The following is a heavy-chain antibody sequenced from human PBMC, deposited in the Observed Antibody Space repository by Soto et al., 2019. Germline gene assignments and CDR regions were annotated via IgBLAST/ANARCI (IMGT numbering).Heavy chain of an antibody. J-gene: IGHJ4*02. CDR3: ARAXGPVDYGSCVGTYYFDY. D-gene: IGHD4-17*01. CDR2: INSNTGDT. V-gene: IGHV1-2*02. CDR1: GYTFTGYY. Sequence: GASVKVSCKASGYTFTGYYMHWVRQAPGQGLEWMGWINSNTGDTMYAQKFQGRVVMTRDTSSSTVYMDVSRLTSDDTAVFYCARAXGPVDYGSCVGTYYFDYWGQGSLVTVSS.